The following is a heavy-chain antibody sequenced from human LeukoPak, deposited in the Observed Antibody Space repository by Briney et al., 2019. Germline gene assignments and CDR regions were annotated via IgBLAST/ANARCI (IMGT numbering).Heavy chain of an antibody. D-gene: IGHD6-13*01. CDR3: ARTTRSTWYNTNRGHAFDV. Sequence: ASVKVSCKASGYRFIDHGIIWVRQTPGQGLEWMGWISLYNGNTNYAPKLQGRVSMTTDTSTKTAYMELTSLRSDDTAVYFCARTTRSTWYNTNRGHAFDVWGQGTMVTVDS. CDR2: ISLYNGNT. V-gene: IGHV1-18*01. J-gene: IGHJ3*01. CDR1: GYRFIDHG.